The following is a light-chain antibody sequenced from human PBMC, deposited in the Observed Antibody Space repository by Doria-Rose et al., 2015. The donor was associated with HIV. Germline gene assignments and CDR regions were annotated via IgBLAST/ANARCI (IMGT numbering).Light chain of an antibody. Sequence: LSLPVTPGQPASISCRSSQSLLHTIGYNYLDWYLQKPGQSPQLLIYLGSNRASGVPGRFSGSGSGTDFTLKISRVEAEDVGVYYCMQALQTPYTFGQGTKLEIK. CDR1: QSLLHTIGYNY. J-gene: IGKJ2*01. V-gene: IGKV2-28*01. CDR2: LGS. CDR3: MQALQTPYT.